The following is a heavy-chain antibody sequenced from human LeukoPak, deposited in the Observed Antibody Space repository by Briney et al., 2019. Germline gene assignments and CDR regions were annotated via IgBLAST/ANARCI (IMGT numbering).Heavy chain of an antibody. Sequence: GGSLRLSCAASGFTFSSFSMNWVRQAPGKGLEWVSSISSTSTYIYYPDSPKGRFTISRDNAKNSLYLQMNGLRAEDTAVYYCARDSSGPFDYWGQGTLVTVSS. CDR3: ARDSSGPFDY. CDR2: ISSTSTYI. J-gene: IGHJ4*02. D-gene: IGHD3-22*01. CDR1: GFTFSSFS. V-gene: IGHV3-21*01.